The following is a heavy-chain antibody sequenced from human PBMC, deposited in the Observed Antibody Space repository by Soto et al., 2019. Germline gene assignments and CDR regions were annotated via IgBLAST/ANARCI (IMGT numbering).Heavy chain of an antibody. V-gene: IGHV3-15*01. CDR3: TTGPNLRPLAAFDI. CDR2: IKSKSDGGTI. Sequence: VQLVESGGGLVKPGGSLRLSCAASGFTFTNAWMTWVRQGPGKGLEWVGRIKSKSDGGTIDYAAPVKGRFTISRDDSKNTLYLQMNSLKTADTAVYYCTTGPNLRPLAAFDIWGQGTVVTVSS. CDR1: GFTFTNAW. J-gene: IGHJ3*02.